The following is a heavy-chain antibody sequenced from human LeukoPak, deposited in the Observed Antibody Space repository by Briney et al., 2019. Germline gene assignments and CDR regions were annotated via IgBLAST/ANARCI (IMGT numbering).Heavy chain of an antibody. CDR3: ARRGYYDSSALDY. Sequence: GGSLRLSCAASGFTFSSYWMSWVRQAPGKGLEWVANIKQDGSEKYYVDSVKGRFTISRDNAKNSLYLQMNSLRAEDTAVYYCARRGYYDSSALDYWGQGTLVTVSS. V-gene: IGHV3-7*01. J-gene: IGHJ4*02. D-gene: IGHD3-22*01. CDR1: GFTFSSYW. CDR2: IKQDGSEK.